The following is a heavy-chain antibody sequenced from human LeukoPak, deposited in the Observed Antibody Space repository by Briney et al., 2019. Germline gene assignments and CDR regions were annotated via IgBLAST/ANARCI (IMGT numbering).Heavy chain of an antibody. CDR1: GGSISSYY. Sequence: SAPLSLTCTVSGGSISSYYWSWIRQPAGKGLEWIGRIYTSGSTNYNPSLKSRVTMSVDTSKNQFSLKLSSVTAADTAVYYCARSEQLRYFDRGAFDYWGQGTLVTVSS. CDR2: IYTSGST. J-gene: IGHJ4*02. CDR3: ARSEQLRYFDRGAFDY. V-gene: IGHV4-4*07. D-gene: IGHD3-9*01.